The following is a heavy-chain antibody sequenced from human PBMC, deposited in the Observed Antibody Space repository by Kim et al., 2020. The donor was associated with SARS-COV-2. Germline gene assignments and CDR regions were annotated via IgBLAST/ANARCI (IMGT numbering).Heavy chain of an antibody. J-gene: IGHJ4*02. Sequence: GGSLRLSCAASGFTVSSNFMTWVRQAPGKGLEWVSIIYSGGEADYVDSVKGRFTISRDRSRDTLYLQMNSLRVEDTAVYYCARDRPGTYLDYWGQGTLVTVSP. CDR3: ARDRPGTYLDY. CDR2: IYSGGEA. V-gene: IGHV3-53*01. CDR1: GFTVSSNF. D-gene: IGHD1-1*01.